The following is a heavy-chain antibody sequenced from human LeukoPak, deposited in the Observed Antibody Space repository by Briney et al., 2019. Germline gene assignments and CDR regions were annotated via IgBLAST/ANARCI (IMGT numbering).Heavy chain of an antibody. J-gene: IGHJ3*02. CDR1: GGSISSYY. D-gene: IGHD3-3*01. CDR2: IYYSGST. CDR3: APLAGVFGVVQATQKFDM. Sequence: SETLSLTCTVSGGSISSYYWSWIRQPPGKGLEWIGYIYYSGSTNYNPSLKSRVTISVDMSKNQFSLKLSSVTAADTAVYYCAPLAGVFGVVQATQKFDMWGQGTIVTVSA. V-gene: IGHV4-59*08.